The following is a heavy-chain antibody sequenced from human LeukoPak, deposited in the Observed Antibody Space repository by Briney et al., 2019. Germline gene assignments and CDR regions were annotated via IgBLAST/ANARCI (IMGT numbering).Heavy chain of an antibody. V-gene: IGHV4-34*01. CDR2: INHSGST. CDR1: GGSLSGYY. Sequence: SETLSLTCAVYGGSLSGYYWSWIRRPPGKGLEWIGEINHSGSTNYNPSLKSRVTISVDTSKNQFSLKLSSVTAADTAVYYCARISRDIVVVVAATPVDWFDPWGQGTLVTVSS. J-gene: IGHJ5*02. CDR3: ARISRDIVVVVAATPVDWFDP. D-gene: IGHD2-15*01.